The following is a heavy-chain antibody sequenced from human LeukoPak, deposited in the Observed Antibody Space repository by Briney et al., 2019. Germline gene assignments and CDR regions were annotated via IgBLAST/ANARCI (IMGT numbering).Heavy chain of an antibody. V-gene: IGHV4-59*01. CDR2: IYNSGST. J-gene: IGHJ4*02. CDR3: AKVGEGSYYNIFHY. CDR1: GGSISSDY. Sequence: PSQTLSLTCTVSGGSISSDYWSWIRHPPAQGQERIGYIYNSGSTKYNPSLTRRVTISVDTSKTQFSLKLSSVTAADTAVYYCAKVGEGSYYNIFHYWGQGTLVTVSS. D-gene: IGHD3-10*01.